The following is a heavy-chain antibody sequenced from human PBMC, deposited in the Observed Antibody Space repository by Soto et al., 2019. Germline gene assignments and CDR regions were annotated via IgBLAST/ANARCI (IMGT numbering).Heavy chain of an antibody. CDR2: INGYNGNT. Sequence: QVHLVQSGAEVKKPGASVKVSCKASGYTFTSYAMHWVRQAPGQRLEWMGWINGYNGNTKFSQKFQDRVTITSDTSASTAYMELSSLRSEDTAVYYCARGWAPGGYYYYGMEVWGQGTTVTVSS. CDR3: ARGWAPGGYYYYGMEV. J-gene: IGHJ6*02. CDR1: GYTFTSYA. D-gene: IGHD1-26*01. V-gene: IGHV1-3*01.